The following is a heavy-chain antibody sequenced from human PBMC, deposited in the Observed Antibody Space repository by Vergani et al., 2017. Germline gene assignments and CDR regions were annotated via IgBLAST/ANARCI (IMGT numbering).Heavy chain of an antibody. CDR1: GYSFTSYW. Sequence: EVQLVQSGAEVEKPGESLKISCKASGYSFTSYWIGWVRQRPGKGLEWMGIIYPGDSDTRYSPSLQGQVTISADKSISTAFLQWSSLKAADTAMYYCARRGRGYCSSSSCYIIDYWGQGTLVTVSS. D-gene: IGHD2-2*02. V-gene: IGHV5-51*03. CDR3: ARRGRGYCSSSSCYIIDY. J-gene: IGHJ4*02. CDR2: IYPGDSDT.